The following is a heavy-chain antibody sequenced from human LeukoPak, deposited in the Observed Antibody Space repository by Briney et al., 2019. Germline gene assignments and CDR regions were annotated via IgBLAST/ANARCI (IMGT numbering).Heavy chain of an antibody. CDR2: ISAYNGDT. CDR3: ARDSVLVSSSHYYDSSGSELDY. CDR1: GYTFSSYG. J-gene: IGHJ4*02. D-gene: IGHD3-22*01. V-gene: IGHV1-18*01. Sequence: GASVKVSCKASGYTFSSYGISWVRQPPGQGLEWMGWISAYNGDTDYAQKLQGRVTMTTDTSTSTAYMELRSLRSDDTAVYYCARDSVLVSSSHYYDSSGSELDYWGQGTLVTVSS.